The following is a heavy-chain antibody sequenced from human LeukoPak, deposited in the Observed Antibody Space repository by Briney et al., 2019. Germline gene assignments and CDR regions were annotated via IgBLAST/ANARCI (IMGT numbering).Heavy chain of an antibody. D-gene: IGHD2-8*01. Sequence: SEPLSLTCTVSGGSIISGSYYWTWIRQPAGKGLEWIGRIYITESANYNSSLESRVTILLDTSKNQFSLKLSSVTAADTAIYYCARSRERICTNPPCYVDLQATWGQGARVTVSP. J-gene: IGHJ4*02. V-gene: IGHV4-61*02. CDR1: GGSIISGSYY. CDR2: IYITESA. CDR3: ARSRERICTNPPCYVDLQAT.